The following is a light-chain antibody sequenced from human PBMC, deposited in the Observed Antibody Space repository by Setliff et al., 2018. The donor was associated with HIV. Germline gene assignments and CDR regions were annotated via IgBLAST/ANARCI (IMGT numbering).Light chain of an antibody. CDR1: SGDIGTYDF. CDR3: CSYGSGDIWV. CDR2: EVS. V-gene: IGLV2-8*01. J-gene: IGLJ3*02. Sequence: SALAQPPSASGSPGQSVTISCTEASGDIGTYDFISWYQQHPGKGPKLIIYEVSKRPSGVPDRFSGSKSGSTASLTISGLQVEDEADYYCCSYGSGDIWVFGGGTKVTVL.